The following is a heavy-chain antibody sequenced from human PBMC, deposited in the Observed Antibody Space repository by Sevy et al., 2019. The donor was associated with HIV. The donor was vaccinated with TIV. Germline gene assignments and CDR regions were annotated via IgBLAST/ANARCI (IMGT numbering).Heavy chain of an antibody. V-gene: IGHV3-30*03. CDR3: ARDFTEYNGMDV. J-gene: IGHJ6*02. CDR1: GIIFTSSG. Sequence: GGSLRLSCVVSGIIFTSSGMHWVRQAPGKGLEWVAVISYHGRDKFYADSVKGRFTISRDNSKNILYLQMNGLRIEDTAVYYCARDFTEYNGMDVWGQGTMVTVSS. CDR2: ISYHGRDK.